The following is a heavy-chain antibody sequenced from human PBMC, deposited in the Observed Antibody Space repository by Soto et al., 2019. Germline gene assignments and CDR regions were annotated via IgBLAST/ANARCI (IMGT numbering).Heavy chain of an antibody. CDR2: IIPIFGTA. D-gene: IGHD6-13*01. J-gene: IGHJ6*03. V-gene: IGHV1-69*01. CDR3: ARDRGYSSSWSPYYYYMDV. CDR1: GGTFSSYA. Sequence: SVKVSCKASGGTFSSYAISWVRQAPGQGLEWMGGIIPIFGTANYAQKFQGRVTITADESTSTAYMELSSLRSEDTAVYYCARDRGYSSSWSPYYYYMDVWGKGTTVTVSS.